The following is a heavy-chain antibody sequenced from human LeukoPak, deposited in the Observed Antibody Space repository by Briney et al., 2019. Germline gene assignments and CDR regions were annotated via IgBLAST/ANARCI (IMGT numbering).Heavy chain of an antibody. D-gene: IGHD5-18*01. V-gene: IGHV3-23*01. CDR3: AKRSGYSYGHFDY. J-gene: IGHJ4*02. Sequence: PGGSLRLSCAASGFTFSNYWMTWVRQAPGKGLEWVSAISSNVANTYYADSVKGRFTISRDNSKNTLYLEMNSLRAEDTALYYCAKRSGYSYGHFDYWGQGTLVTVSS. CDR2: ISSNVANT. CDR1: GFTFSNYW.